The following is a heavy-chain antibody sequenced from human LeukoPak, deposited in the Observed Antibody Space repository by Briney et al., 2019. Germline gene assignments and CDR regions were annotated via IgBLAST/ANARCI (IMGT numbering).Heavy chain of an antibody. CDR1: GYSFTSYW. D-gene: IGHD6-13*01. CDR2: IYPGDSDT. CDR3: ARRSSSWYDAFDI. V-gene: IGHV5-51*01. J-gene: IGHJ3*02. Sequence: GESLKISCKGSGYSFTSYWIGWVRQMPGKGLEWMGIIYPGDSDTRYSPSFQGQVTISADESISTAYLQWSSLKASDTAMYYCARRSSSWYDAFDIWGQGTMVTVSS.